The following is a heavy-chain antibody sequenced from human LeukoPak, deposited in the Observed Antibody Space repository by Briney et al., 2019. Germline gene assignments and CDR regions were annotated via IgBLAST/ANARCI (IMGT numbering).Heavy chain of an antibody. V-gene: IGHV3-30*04. Sequence: PGRSLRLSCAASGFTFSSYAMHWVRQAPGKGLEWVALISYDESNTFYADSVKGRFTISRDNSKNTLYLQMNSLRAEDTAVYYCARARSSYGYGDAFDIWGQGTMVTVSS. CDR2: ISYDESNT. J-gene: IGHJ3*02. CDR1: GFTFSSYA. D-gene: IGHD5-18*01. CDR3: ARARSSYGYGDAFDI.